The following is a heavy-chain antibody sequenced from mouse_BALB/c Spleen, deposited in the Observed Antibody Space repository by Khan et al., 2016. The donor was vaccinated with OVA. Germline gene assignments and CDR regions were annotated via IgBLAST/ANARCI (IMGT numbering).Heavy chain of an antibody. V-gene: IGHV1S33*01. CDR1: GYTFTSYD. D-gene: IGHD2-4*01. CDR2: IYPGDDST. J-gene: IGHJ4*01. CDR3: AIEGLRGGGLDY. Sequence: LQQSGPELVKPGTLVKISCKASGYTFTSYDINWVKQRPGQGLEWIGWIYPGDDSTNYNEKFKGKATLTADKSSNTAYMQLSSLTSENSAVDCCAIEGLRGGGLDYWGQGTSVTVSS.